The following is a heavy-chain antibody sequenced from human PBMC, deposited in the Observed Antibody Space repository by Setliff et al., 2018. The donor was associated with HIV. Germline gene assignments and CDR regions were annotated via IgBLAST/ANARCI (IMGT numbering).Heavy chain of an antibody. J-gene: IGHJ4*02. D-gene: IGHD1-26*01. CDR2: IYYSGSA. CDR3: ARRVVGAIYYFDY. Sequence: LSLTCTVSGGSISSSNYYWGWIRQPPGKGLEWIGSIYYSGSAYYNPSLESRVTISVDTSKNQFSLKLTSVTAADTAVYYCARRVVGAIYYFDYWGQGTLVTVSS. V-gene: IGHV4-39*01. CDR1: GGSISSSNYY.